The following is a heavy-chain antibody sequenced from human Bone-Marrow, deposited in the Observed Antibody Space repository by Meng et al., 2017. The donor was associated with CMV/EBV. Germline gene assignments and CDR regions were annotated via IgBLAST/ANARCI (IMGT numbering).Heavy chain of an antibody. Sequence: GGSLRLSCAASGFTFSSYGMHWVRQAPGKGLEWVAFIRYDGSNKYYADSVKGRFTISRDNSKNTLYLQMNSLRADDTAVYYCATSPGWLQPTRFDYWGQGTLVTVSS. CDR2: IRYDGSNK. D-gene: IGHD5-24*01. CDR3: ATSPGWLQPTRFDY. V-gene: IGHV3-30*02. J-gene: IGHJ4*02. CDR1: GFTFSSYG.